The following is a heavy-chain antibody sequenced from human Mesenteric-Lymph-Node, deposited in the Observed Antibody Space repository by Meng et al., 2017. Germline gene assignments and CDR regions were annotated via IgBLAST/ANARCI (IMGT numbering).Heavy chain of an antibody. J-gene: IGHJ4*02. CDR2: TYYRSKWYN. CDR3: ARVAVGISSFDY. Sequence: VQLTPSRAGLANPSETPSLTGALPGDSVPRQRACWNWIRQAPTRGLGWLGRTYYRSKWYNDYAVSVKSRITINPDTSKNQFSLQLNSVTPEDTAVYYCARVAVGISSFDYWGQGTLVTVSS. V-gene: IGHV6-1*01. CDR1: GDSVPRQRAC. D-gene: IGHD1-26*01.